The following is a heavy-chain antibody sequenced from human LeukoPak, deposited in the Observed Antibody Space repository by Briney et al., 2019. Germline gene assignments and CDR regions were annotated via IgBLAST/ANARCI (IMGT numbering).Heavy chain of an antibody. Sequence: GGSLRLSCAASGFTFDDYGMSWVRQAPGKGLEWVSGINWNGGSTGYADSVKGRFTISRDNAKNSLYLQMNSLRAEDTALYYCASLVPAAATNDAFDIWGQGTMVTASS. CDR3: ASLVPAAATNDAFDI. CDR1: GFTFDDYG. CDR2: INWNGGST. D-gene: IGHD2-2*01. V-gene: IGHV3-20*04. J-gene: IGHJ3*02.